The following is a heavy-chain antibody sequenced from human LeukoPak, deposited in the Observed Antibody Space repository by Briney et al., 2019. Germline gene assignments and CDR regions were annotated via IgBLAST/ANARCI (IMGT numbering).Heavy chain of an antibody. CDR2: ISGSGGST. J-gene: IGHJ4*02. Sequence: GGSLRLSCAASGFIYSSYGMSWVRQAPGKGLEWVSSISGSGGSTYYADSVKGRFTISRDNSKNTLYLQMNSLRAEDMAVYYCASYLTLGSGSYYDNPFDYWGQGTLVTVSS. V-gene: IGHV3-23*01. CDR3: ASYLTLGSGSYYDNPFDY. D-gene: IGHD3-10*01. CDR1: GFIYSSYG.